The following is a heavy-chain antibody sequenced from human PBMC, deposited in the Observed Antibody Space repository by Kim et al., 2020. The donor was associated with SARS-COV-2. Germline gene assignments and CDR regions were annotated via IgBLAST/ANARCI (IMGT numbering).Heavy chain of an antibody. D-gene: IGHD3-22*01. V-gene: IGHV4-31*02. CDR3: ARGYDSSGYYLNWFDP. J-gene: IGHJ5*02. Sequence: SLKSRVTISVDTSKNQFSLKLSSVTAADTAVYYCARGYDSSGYYLNWFDPWGQGTLVTVSS.